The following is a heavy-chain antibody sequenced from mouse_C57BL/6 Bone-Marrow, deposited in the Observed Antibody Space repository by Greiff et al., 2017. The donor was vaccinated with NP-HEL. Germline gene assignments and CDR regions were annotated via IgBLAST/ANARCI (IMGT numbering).Heavy chain of an antibody. D-gene: IGHD2-4*01. CDR3: IYDYEAWFAY. J-gene: IGHJ3*01. CDR2: ISSGSSTI. Sequence: EVMLVESGGGLVKPGGSLKLSCAASGFTFSDYGMHWVRQAPEKGLEWVAYISSGSSTIYYADTVKGRFTISRDNAKNTLFLQMTSLRSEDTAMYYCIYDYEAWFAYWGQGTLVTVSA. V-gene: IGHV5-17*01. CDR1: GFTFSDYG.